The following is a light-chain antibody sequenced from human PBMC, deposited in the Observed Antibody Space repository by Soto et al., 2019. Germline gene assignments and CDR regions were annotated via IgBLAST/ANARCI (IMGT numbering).Light chain of an antibody. V-gene: IGKV1-27*01. Sequence: DIQMTQSPSSLSASIGDRVTITCRASQDVRRYLAWYQQKPGKVPKLLISAASSLQSGVPSRFSGSGSGTDFTLTISSLQPEDVATYQCQNYNAARRTFGQGTRVEIK. CDR2: AAS. CDR3: QNYNAARRT. CDR1: QDVRRY. J-gene: IGKJ1*01.